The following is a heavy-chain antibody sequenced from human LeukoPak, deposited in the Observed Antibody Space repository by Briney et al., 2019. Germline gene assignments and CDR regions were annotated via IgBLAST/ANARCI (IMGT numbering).Heavy chain of an antibody. CDR1: GGSLNRY. CDR2: ISGSGTI. V-gene: IGHV4-4*07. CDR3: ARDLGTTGEVKFDP. Sequence: SETLSLTCTVSGGSLNRYWSWIRPPAGKGLGWIGRISGSGTITYNPALQRRLSISIDTSKNQFSLKLMSVTAADTAVYYCARDLGTTGEVKFDPWGQGTLVTVSS. D-gene: IGHD4-17*01. J-gene: IGHJ5*02.